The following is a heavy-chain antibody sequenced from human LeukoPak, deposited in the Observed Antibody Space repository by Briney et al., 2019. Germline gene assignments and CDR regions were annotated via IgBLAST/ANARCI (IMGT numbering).Heavy chain of an antibody. V-gene: IGHV5-51*01. J-gene: IGHJ4*02. CDR3: ASSTGVVGATTTFDY. CDR1: GYSFSTYW. CDR2: IYPDDSDA. Sequence: PGESLKISCKGSGYSFSTYWIAWVRLMAGKGLEWMEIIYPDDSDARYSPSFQGQVSISADKSVSTAYLQWSSLRASDTAMYYCASSTGVVGATTTFDYWGQGTLVTVSS. D-gene: IGHD1-26*01.